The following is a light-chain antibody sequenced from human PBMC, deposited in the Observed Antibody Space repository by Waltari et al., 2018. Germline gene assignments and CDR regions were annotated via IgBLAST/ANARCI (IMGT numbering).Light chain of an antibody. V-gene: IGLV2-14*03. CDR1: GSAVGASDS. Sequence: QSALTQPASVSGSPGQSITISCSGVGSAVGASDSVSWHQHHPGKPPQFIIYDVTNPPSGVSDHFSASKSASTASLTISRLQPEDEADYFCSSQTLDGLVLFGGGTRLTVL. CDR3: SSQTLDGLVL. J-gene: IGLJ2*01. CDR2: DVT.